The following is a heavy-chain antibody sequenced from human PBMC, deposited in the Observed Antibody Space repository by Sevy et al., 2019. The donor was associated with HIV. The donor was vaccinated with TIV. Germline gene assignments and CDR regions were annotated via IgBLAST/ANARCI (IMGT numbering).Heavy chain of an antibody. CDR2: INPSGGST. CDR3: ARDHRYYYDSSGLEYCYYYGMDV. Sequence: ASVKVSCKASGYTFTSYYMHWVRQAPGQGLEWMGIINPSGGSTSYAQKFQGRVTMTRGTSTSTVYMELSSLRSEDPAVYYCARDHRYYYDSSGLEYCYYYGMDVWGQGTTVTVSS. CDR1: GYTFTSYY. D-gene: IGHD3-22*01. V-gene: IGHV1-46*01. J-gene: IGHJ6*02.